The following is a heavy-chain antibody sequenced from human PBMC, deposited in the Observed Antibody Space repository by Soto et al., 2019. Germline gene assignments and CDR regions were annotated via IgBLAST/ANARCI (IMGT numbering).Heavy chain of an antibody. Sequence: QVQLVQSGAEVKKPGSSVKVSCKASGDTDTNYVISWVRQAPGQGLEWMGGIFPNFGTTYSAQKLQDRLTVTADESTSTVYMQLRTLSLDDTAVYYCAAEITFGKLSVVWGQGTTVTVSS. CDR2: IFPNFGTT. V-gene: IGHV1-69*01. CDR3: AAEITFGKLSVV. J-gene: IGHJ6*02. D-gene: IGHD3-16*02. CDR1: GDTDTNYV.